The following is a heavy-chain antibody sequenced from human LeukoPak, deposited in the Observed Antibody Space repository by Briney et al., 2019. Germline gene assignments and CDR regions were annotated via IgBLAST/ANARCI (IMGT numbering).Heavy chain of an antibody. CDR2: IYTSGST. J-gene: IGHJ4*02. CDR3: ARGGGSADLTRFDY. D-gene: IGHD2-2*01. Sequence: SQTLSLTCTVSGGSISSGSYYWSWIRQPAGTGLEWIGRIYTSGSTNYNPSLKSRVTISVDTSKNQFSLKLSSVTAADTAVYYCARGGGSADLTRFDYWGQGALVTVSS. CDR1: GGSISSGSYY. V-gene: IGHV4-61*02.